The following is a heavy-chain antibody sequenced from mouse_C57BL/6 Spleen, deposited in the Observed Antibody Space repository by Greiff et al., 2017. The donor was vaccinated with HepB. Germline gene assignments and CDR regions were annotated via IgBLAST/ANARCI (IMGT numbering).Heavy chain of an antibody. J-gene: IGHJ3*01. CDR2: IHPNSGST. CDR3: AREELLRWAWFAY. D-gene: IGHD1-1*01. CDR1: GYTFTSYW. V-gene: IGHV1-64*01. Sequence: QVQLQQSGAELVKPGASVKLSCKASGYTFTSYWMHWVKQRPGQGLEWIGMIHPNSGSTNYNEKFKSKATLTVDKSSSTAYMQLSSLTSEDSAVYYCAREELLRWAWFAYWGQGTLVTVSA.